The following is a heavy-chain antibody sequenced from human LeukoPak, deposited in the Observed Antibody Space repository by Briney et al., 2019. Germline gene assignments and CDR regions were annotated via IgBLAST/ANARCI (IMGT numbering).Heavy chain of an antibody. CDR2: MKQDGREK. Sequence: PGGSLTLSCAASGFTFTNYWMTWVRQAPGKGLEWVANMKQDGREKYYVDSVKGRFTISRDNAKNSLYLQMNSLRDEDTAVYYCARGGGSGRWGSGLDMWGQGTMVTVSS. J-gene: IGHJ3*02. CDR1: GFTFTNYW. D-gene: IGHD6-19*01. CDR3: ARGGGSGRWGSGLDM. V-gene: IGHV3-7*01.